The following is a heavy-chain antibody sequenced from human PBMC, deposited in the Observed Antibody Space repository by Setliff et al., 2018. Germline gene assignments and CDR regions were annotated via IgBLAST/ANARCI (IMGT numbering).Heavy chain of an antibody. V-gene: IGHV4-4*07. CDR2: ISSNGRT. CDR1: GGSVTSYY. Sequence: PSETLSLTCTVSGGSVTSYYWSWIRQAAGKGLEWVGRISSNGRTNYNPSLEGRVSMSVDTSKNQISLHLTSMTTADTALYYCTRGRQNYYYMDVWGKGTTVTVS. J-gene: IGHJ6*03. CDR3: TRGRQNYYYMDV.